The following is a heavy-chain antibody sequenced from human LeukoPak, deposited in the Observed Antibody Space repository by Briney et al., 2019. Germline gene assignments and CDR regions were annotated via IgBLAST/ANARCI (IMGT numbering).Heavy chain of an antibody. J-gene: IGHJ5*02. CDR3: ARVYGGYYDTSGYYTRKWFDP. Sequence: SETLSLTCTVSGGSISSYYWSWIRQPPGKGLEWIGCIYYSGTTNYNPSLMSRVAISLDTSKNHFSLKLSSVAAADTAVYYCARVYGGYYDTSGYYTRKWFDPWGQGTLVTVSS. D-gene: IGHD3-22*01. CDR2: IYYSGTT. V-gene: IGHV4-59*01. CDR1: GGSISSYY.